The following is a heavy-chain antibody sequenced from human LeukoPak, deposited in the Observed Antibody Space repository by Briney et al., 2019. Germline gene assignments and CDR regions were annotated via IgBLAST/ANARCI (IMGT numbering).Heavy chain of an antibody. CDR2: INHSGST. Sequence: PSETLSLTCSVSGDSVSRSDSYWSWIRQPPGKGLEWIGEINHSGSTNYNPSLKSRVTISVDTSKNQSSLKLSSVTAADTAVYYCARGSICSSTSCYRLSPKYYFDYWGQGTLVTVSS. CDR3: ARGSICSSTSCYRLSPKYYFDY. V-gene: IGHV4-34*01. D-gene: IGHD2-2*01. CDR1: GDSVSRSDSY. J-gene: IGHJ4*02.